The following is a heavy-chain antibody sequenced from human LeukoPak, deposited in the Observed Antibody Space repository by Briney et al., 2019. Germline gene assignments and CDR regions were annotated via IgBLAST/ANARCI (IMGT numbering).Heavy chain of an antibody. J-gene: IGHJ3*02. V-gene: IGHV3-23*01. D-gene: IGHD2-15*01. CDR3: AKIRGGSWNAFDI. CDR2: ISGSGGST. CDR1: GFTFSSYA. Sequence: GGSLRLSCAASGFTFSSYAISWVRQAPGKGLEWVSAISGSGGSTYYADSVKGRFTISRDNSKNTLYLQMNSLRAEDTAVYYCAKIRGGSWNAFDIWGQGKMVTVSS.